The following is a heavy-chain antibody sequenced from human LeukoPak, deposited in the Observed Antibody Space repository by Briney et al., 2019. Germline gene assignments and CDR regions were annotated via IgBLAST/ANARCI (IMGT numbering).Heavy chain of an antibody. Sequence: ETLXLTCTVSGGSISSYYWSWIRQPPGKGLEWIGYIYYSGSTNYNPSLKSRVTISVDTSKNQFSLKLSSVTAADTAVYYCARDQGGPGAGFDYWGQGTLVTVSS. CDR2: IYYSGST. CDR1: GGSISSYY. V-gene: IGHV4-59*01. J-gene: IGHJ4*02. D-gene: IGHD2-15*01. CDR3: ARDQGGPGAGFDY.